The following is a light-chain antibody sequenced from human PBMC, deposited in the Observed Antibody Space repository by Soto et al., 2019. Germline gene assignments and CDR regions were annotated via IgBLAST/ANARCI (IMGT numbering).Light chain of an antibody. Sequence: EIVLTQSPATLSLSPGERATLSCRASQSVSSYLAWYQQKPGQAPRLLIYDASNRATGIPARFSGSGSGTDFTLAISSLEPEDFAVYYCQQRSNWPPVFGGGTKVDSK. V-gene: IGKV3-11*01. CDR3: QQRSNWPPV. CDR1: QSVSSY. J-gene: IGKJ4*01. CDR2: DAS.